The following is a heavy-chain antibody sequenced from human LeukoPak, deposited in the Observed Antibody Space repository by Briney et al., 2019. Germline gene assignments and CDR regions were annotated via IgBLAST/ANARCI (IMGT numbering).Heavy chain of an antibody. Sequence: PGGSLRLSCAASAFTFSTYTMHWVRQTPGKGLEWVALISHDGNKKYYADSVKGRFTISRDNSKNTLYLQLNSLRTEHTAVYYCARGGEEPYFDNWGQGTLVTVSS. CDR1: AFTFSTYT. J-gene: IGHJ4*02. D-gene: IGHD3-16*01. CDR3: ARGGEEPYFDN. CDR2: ISHDGNKK. V-gene: IGHV3-30-3*01.